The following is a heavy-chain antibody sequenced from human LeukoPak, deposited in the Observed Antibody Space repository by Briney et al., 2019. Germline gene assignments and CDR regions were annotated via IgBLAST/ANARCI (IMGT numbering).Heavy chain of an antibody. CDR1: GGSFSGYY. J-gene: IGHJ4*02. CDR3: ARPGYCSSTSCSGDY. D-gene: IGHD2-2*01. CDR2: INHSGST. Sequence: NSSETLSLTCAVYGGSFSGYYWSWIRQPPGKGLEWIGEINHSGSTNYNPSLKSRVTISVDTSKNQFSLKLSSVTAADTAVYYCARPGYCSSTSCSGDYWGQGTLVTVSS. V-gene: IGHV4-34*01.